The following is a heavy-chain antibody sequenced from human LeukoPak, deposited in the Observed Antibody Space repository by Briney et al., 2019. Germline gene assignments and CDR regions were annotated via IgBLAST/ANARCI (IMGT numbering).Heavy chain of an antibody. CDR3: AMERTSYFDY. D-gene: IGHD1-7*01. V-gene: IGHV3-23*01. Sequence: PGGTLRLSCAASGFTFSSYGMTWVRQAPGKGLEWVSAISGSGGSTYYADSVKGRFTISRDNSKNTLYLQMNSLRAEDTAVYYCAMERTSYFDYWGQGTLVTVSS. J-gene: IGHJ4*02. CDR2: ISGSGGST. CDR1: GFTFSSYG.